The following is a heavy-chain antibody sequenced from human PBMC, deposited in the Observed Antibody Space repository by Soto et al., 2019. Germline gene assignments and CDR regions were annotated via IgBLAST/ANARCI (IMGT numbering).Heavy chain of an antibody. V-gene: IGHV1-3*01. Sequence: GASVKVSCKASGYTFTSYAMHWVRQAPGQRLEWMGWINAGNGNTKYSQKFQGRVTITRDTSASTAYMELSSLRSEDTAVYYCARVLLYGGYWFDPWAQGTLVTVSS. CDR1: GYTFTSYA. D-gene: IGHD3-16*01. CDR3: ARVLLYGGYWFDP. CDR2: INAGNGNT. J-gene: IGHJ5*02.